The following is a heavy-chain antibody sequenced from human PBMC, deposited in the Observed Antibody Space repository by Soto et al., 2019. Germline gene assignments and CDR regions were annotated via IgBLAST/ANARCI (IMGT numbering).Heavy chain of an antibody. V-gene: IGHV1-18*01. CDR2: ITTNSANT. CDR1: GYTFTNYG. D-gene: IGHD5-18*01. J-gene: IGHJ4*02. Sequence: ASVKVSCKASGYTFTNYGLTWVRQAPGQGLEWMGWITTNSANTNYAQNFQGRVTMTTDTSTSTAYMELRSLRSDDTAVYFCARTRGYSYGYADYWGQGTLVTVSS. CDR3: ARTRGYSYGYADY.